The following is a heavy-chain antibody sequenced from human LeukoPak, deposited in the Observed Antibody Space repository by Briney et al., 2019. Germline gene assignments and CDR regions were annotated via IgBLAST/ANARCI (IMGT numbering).Heavy chain of an antibody. V-gene: IGHV3-7*01. CDR1: GLTFRSYW. J-gene: IGHJ4*02. CDR3: ARERDGRFFDY. Sequence: QPGGSLRLSCAVSGLTFRSYWMSWVRQAPGKGLEWVANINQDGCEKYFVDSVKGRFTISRDNAKNSLHLQMNTLRAEDTAVYYCARERDGRFFDYWGQGTLVTVSS. CDR2: INQDGCEK. D-gene: IGHD5-24*01.